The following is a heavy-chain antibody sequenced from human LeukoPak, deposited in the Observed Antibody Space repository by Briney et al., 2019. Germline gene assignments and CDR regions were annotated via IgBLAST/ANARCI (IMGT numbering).Heavy chain of an antibody. CDR1: GYTFTSYY. D-gene: IGHD1-1*01. CDR2: INPSGGST. J-gene: IGHJ6*02. V-gene: IGHV1-46*03. CDR3: AVSLTTGGYYGMDV. Sequence: ASVKVSCKASGYTFTSYYMHWVRQGPGQGLEWMGIINPSGGSTSYAQKFQGRVTMTRDTSTNTVYMELSSLRSEDTAVYFCAVSLTTGGYYGMDVWGQGTTVTVSS.